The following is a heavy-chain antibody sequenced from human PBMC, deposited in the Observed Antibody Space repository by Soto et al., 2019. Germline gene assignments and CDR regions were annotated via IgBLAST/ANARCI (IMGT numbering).Heavy chain of an antibody. Sequence: QVQLQESGPGLVKPSQTLSLICTVSGGSISSGDYYWSWVRRHPGKGLEWIGYIYYTGSTNYNPSLRSRGTMSVDTSKNQFSLKLSSVTAADTAVYYWARRAPPLTNWFDPWGQGTLVTVSS. V-gene: IGHV4-31*03. CDR1: GGSISSGDYY. CDR3: ARRAPPLTNWFDP. J-gene: IGHJ5*02. CDR2: IYYTGST.